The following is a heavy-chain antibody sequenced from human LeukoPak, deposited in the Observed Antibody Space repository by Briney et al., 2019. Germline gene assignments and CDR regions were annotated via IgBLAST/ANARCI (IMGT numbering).Heavy chain of an antibody. CDR1: GFSFSNYW. Sequence: GGSLRLSCVVSGFSFSNYWMSWVRQAPGKGLEWVANINQDGSEKSYVDSVKGRFIISRDNAEGSLYLQVNSLRAEETAVYYCARVNWEDTSCPGFDYWGQGTPVTVSS. J-gene: IGHJ4*02. D-gene: IGHD2-2*01. CDR3: ARVNWEDTSCPGFDY. V-gene: IGHV3-7*01. CDR2: INQDGSEK.